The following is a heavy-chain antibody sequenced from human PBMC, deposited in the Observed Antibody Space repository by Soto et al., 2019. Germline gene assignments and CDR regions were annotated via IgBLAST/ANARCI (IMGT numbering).Heavy chain of an antibody. CDR2: IYYSGST. Sequence: PSETLSLTCAVSGGSIISSSYYWGWIRQPPGKGLEWLGSIYYSGSTYYNPSLKSRVTISVDTSKNQFSLKLSSVTAADTAVYYCARRGYYGLVDYWGQGTLVTVSS. V-gene: IGHV4-39*01. D-gene: IGHD3-10*01. CDR3: ARRGYYGLVDY. CDR1: GGSIISSSYY. J-gene: IGHJ4*02.